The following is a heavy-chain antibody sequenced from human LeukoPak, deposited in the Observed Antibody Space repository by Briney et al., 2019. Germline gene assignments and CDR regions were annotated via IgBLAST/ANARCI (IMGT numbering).Heavy chain of an antibody. V-gene: IGHV3-30*02. CDR1: GSSFGSYG. Sequence: GGSLRLSCAASGSSFGSYGMHWVRQAPGKGLEWVAFIRYGGSHQFYADSVRGRFTISRDNPKNTLYLQMNSLRGEDTAVYFCARDSGTWFYLQDWGQGTLVTVSS. CDR2: IRYGGSHQ. J-gene: IGHJ1*01. CDR3: ARDSGTWFYLQD. D-gene: IGHD2/OR15-2a*01.